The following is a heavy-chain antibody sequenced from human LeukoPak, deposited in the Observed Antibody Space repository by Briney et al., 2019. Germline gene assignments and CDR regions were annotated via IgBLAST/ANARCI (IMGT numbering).Heavy chain of an antibody. CDR3: ARGRLGVYFDY. J-gene: IGHJ4*02. V-gene: IGHV3-66*01. D-gene: IGHD5/OR15-5a*01. CDR2: IYSGGST. Sequence: GGSLRLSCAASGVTFSSNYMSWVRQAPGKGLEWVSVIYSGGSTYYSDSVKGRFTISRDNSKNTLYLQMNSVRAEDTAVYYCARGRLGVYFDYWGQGTLVTVSS. CDR1: GVTFSSNY.